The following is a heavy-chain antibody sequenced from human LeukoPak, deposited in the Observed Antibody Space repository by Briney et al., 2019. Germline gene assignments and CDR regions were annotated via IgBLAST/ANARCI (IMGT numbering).Heavy chain of an antibody. J-gene: IGHJ5*02. Sequence: GESLNISCMGSGYSFTSYWMGWVRQMPGKGLEWMGIIYPGDSDTRYSPSFQGQVTISADKSISTAYLQWSSLKASDTAMYYCARSQSIAAAGTVHWFDPWGQGTMVTVSS. V-gene: IGHV5-51*01. CDR2: IYPGDSDT. D-gene: IGHD6-13*01. CDR3: ARSQSIAAAGTVHWFDP. CDR1: GYSFTSYW.